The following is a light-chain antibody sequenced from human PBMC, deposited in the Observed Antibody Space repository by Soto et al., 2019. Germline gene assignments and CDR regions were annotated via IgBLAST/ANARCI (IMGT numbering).Light chain of an antibody. CDR1: QSVSSN. J-gene: IGKJ4*01. V-gene: IGKV3-15*01. CDR2: GAS. CDR3: QQYNDRLPPVT. Sequence: DIVLTQSPATVSVSPGERATLSCRASQSVSSNLAWYQHKVGQAPRLLIYGASTRVTGVPPRFSGSGSGTDFTLTISYLKSEDFGVYCCQQYNDRLPPVTFGGGTKVEI.